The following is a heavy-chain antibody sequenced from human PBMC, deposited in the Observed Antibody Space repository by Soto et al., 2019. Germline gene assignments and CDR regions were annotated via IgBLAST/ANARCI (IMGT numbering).Heavy chain of an antibody. CDR2: IDPSDSYT. D-gene: IGHD3-10*01. Sequence: PGESLKISCKGSGYSFTSYWISWVRQMPGKGLEWMGRIDPSDSYTNYSPSFQGHVTISADKSISTAYLQWSSLKASDNAMYYCARHHYYGSGSYYNPLDYWGQGTLVTVSS. CDR1: GYSFTSYW. CDR3: ARHHYYGSGSYYNPLDY. V-gene: IGHV5-10-1*01. J-gene: IGHJ4*02.